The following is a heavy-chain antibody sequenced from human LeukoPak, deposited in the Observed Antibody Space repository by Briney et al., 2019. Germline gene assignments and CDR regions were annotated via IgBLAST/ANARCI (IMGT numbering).Heavy chain of an antibody. V-gene: IGHV4-59*01. D-gene: IGHD3-10*01. CDR2: IYYSGST. CDR1: GGSISSYY. J-gene: IGHJ6*02. Sequence: PSETLSLTCTVSGGSISSYYWSWIRQPPGKGLERIGYIYYSGSTNYNPSLKSRVTISVDTSKNQFSLKLSSVTAADTAVYYCARDRGLAGWYYYGSGSYYYYYGMDVWGQGTTVTVSS. CDR3: ARDRGLAGWYYYGSGSYYYYYGMDV.